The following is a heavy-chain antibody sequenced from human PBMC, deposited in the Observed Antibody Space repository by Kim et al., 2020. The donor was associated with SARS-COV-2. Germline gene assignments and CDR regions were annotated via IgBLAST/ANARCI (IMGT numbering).Heavy chain of an antibody. D-gene: IGHD2-2*01. J-gene: IGHJ6*02. CDR1: GFTFSSYW. Sequence: GGSLRLSCAASGFTFSSYWMHWVRQAPGKGLVWVSRINSDGSSTSYADSVKGRFTISRDNAKNTLYLQMNSLRAEDTAVYYCARVFDDIVVVPATSLSHYYYGMDVWGQGTTVTVSS. V-gene: IGHV3-74*01. CDR2: INSDGSST. CDR3: ARVFDDIVVVPATSLSHYYYGMDV.